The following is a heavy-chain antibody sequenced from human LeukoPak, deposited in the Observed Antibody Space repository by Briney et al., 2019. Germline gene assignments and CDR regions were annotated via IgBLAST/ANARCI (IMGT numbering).Heavy chain of an antibody. J-gene: IGHJ4*02. V-gene: IGHV4-4*07. CDR1: GGYISSYY. D-gene: IGHD3-16*01. Sequence: SVTLSLTCTVSGGYISSYYWSWIRQPAGKELEWIGRFYTSGSPNYNPSLKSRVTMSVDTSKNQFSLRLSSVSPADTAVYYCARIGGITYFDYWGQGTLVTVSS. CDR3: ARIGGITYFDY. CDR2: FYTSGSP.